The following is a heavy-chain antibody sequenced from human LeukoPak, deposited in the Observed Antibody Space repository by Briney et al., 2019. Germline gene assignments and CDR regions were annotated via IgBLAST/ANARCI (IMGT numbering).Heavy chain of an antibody. Sequence: PGGSLRLSCAASGFTFSSYWMTWVRQAPGKGLEWVSSISSSSSYIYYADSVKGRFTISRDNAKNSLYLQMNSLRAEDTAVYYCARVSHSMSWYNWFDPWGQGTLVTVSS. CDR1: GFTFSSYW. CDR2: ISSSSSYI. CDR3: ARVSHSMSWYNWFDP. J-gene: IGHJ5*02. D-gene: IGHD3-22*01. V-gene: IGHV3-21*01.